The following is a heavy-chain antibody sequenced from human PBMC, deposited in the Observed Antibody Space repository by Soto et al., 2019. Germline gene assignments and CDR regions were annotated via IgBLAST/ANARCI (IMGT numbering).Heavy chain of an antibody. J-gene: IGHJ3*02. CDR2: ISAYNGNT. CDR1: GYTLTSYG. D-gene: IGHD4-17*01. CDR3: ASAIMTTVTTLPAFDI. V-gene: IGHV1-18*01. Sequence: ASVKVSCKASGYTLTSYGISWVRQAPGQGLEWMGWISAYNGNTNYAQKLQGRVTMTTDTSTSTAYMELRSLRSDDTAVYYCASAIMTTVTTLPAFDIWGQGTMVTVS.